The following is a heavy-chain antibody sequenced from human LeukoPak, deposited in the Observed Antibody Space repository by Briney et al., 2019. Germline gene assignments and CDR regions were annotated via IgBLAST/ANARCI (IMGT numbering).Heavy chain of an antibody. J-gene: IGHJ3*02. CDR1: GYTFTSYG. CDR2: ISAYNGNT. V-gene: IGHV1-18*01. D-gene: IGHD3-22*01. Sequence: GASVKVSCKASGYTFTSYGISWVRQAPGQGLEWMGWISAYNGNTNYAQKLQGRVTMTTDTSTSTAYMELRSLRSDDTAVYYCATASDDSGGYYFKAFDIWGQGTMVTVSS. CDR3: ATASDDSGGYYFKAFDI.